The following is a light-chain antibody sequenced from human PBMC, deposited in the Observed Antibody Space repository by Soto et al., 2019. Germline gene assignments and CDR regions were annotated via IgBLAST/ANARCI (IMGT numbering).Light chain of an antibody. CDR2: DAS. V-gene: IGKV3-11*01. Sequence: EIVLTQSPATLSLSPGERATLSCRASQSVSSYLDFLIYDASNRATGIPARFSGSGSGTDFTLTISSLEPEDFAVYYCQHRSNWRYTFGQGTNLEIK. CDR1: QSVSSY. J-gene: IGKJ2*01. CDR3: QHRSNWRYT.